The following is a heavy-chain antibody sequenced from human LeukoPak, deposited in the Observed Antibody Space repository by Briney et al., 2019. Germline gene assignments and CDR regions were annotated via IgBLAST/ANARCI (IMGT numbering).Heavy chain of an antibody. CDR3: ARGEYYYDSSGKEHDY. Sequence: GASVKVSCKASGYTFTSYGISWVRQAPGQGLEWMGWISAYNGNTNYAQKLQGRVTMPTDTSTSTAYMELRSLRSDDTAVYYCARGEYYYDSSGKEHDYWGQGTLVTVSS. V-gene: IGHV1-18*01. CDR1: GYTFTSYG. J-gene: IGHJ4*02. D-gene: IGHD3-22*01. CDR2: ISAYNGNT.